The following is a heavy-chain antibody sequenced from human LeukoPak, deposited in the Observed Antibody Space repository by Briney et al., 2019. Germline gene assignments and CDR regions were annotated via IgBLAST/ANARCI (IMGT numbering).Heavy chain of an antibody. Sequence: SETLSLTCAVYGGSFSGYYWSWIRQPPGKGLEWIGEINHSGSTNYNPSLKSRVTISVDTSKNQFSLKLSSVTAADTAVHYCARGLGGWDPYFDHWGQGTLVTVSS. D-gene: IGHD6-19*01. V-gene: IGHV4-34*01. CDR2: INHSGST. CDR1: GGSFSGYY. CDR3: ARGLGGWDPYFDH. J-gene: IGHJ4*02.